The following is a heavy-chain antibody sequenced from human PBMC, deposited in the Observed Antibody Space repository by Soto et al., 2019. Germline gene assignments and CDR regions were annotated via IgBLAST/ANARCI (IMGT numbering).Heavy chain of an antibody. CDR1: CGSMIGYY. CDR2: VYYSGSA. CDR3: ARVYGSPAYYFDY. J-gene: IGHJ4*02. Sequence: SETRSLTCSVSCGSMIGYYWTWIRQAPGKGLEWIGYVYYSGSANYNPSLKSRVTISVDTSKNQFSLNLRSVTAADTAVFFCARVYGSPAYYFDYWGRGTLVTVSS. D-gene: IGHD3-10*01. V-gene: IGHV4-59*01.